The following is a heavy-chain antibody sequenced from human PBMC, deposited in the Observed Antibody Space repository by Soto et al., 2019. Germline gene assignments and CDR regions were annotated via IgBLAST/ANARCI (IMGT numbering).Heavy chain of an antibody. V-gene: IGHV5-51*01. Sequence: PGESLKISCKGSGYSFAYYWIGWVRQMPGKGLEWMGIIYPTDSDTRYSLSFQGQVTISADKSINTAYLQWSSLKASDTAMYYCARQDGGAASYFDYWGQGTLVTVSS. CDR2: IYPTDSDT. J-gene: IGHJ4*02. CDR3: ARQDGGAASYFDY. D-gene: IGHD2-21*01. CDR1: GYSFAYYW.